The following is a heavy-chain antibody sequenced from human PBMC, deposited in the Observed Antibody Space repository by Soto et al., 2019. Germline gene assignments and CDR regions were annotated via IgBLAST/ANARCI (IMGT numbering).Heavy chain of an antibody. Sequence: GGYLRLSCEGSGFTFNTAWLTWLRQAPGKGLEWVALIKTQAEGVTTHHAEHVKGRFSVSTDDSKNTVYLQVNSLETEDTDVYYCAADTPGFGKGEFDYCGQGT. V-gene: IGHV3-15*01. CDR1: GFTFNTAW. CDR2: IKTQAEGVTT. J-gene: IGHJ4*02. CDR3: AADTPGFGKGEFDY. D-gene: IGHD2-15*01.